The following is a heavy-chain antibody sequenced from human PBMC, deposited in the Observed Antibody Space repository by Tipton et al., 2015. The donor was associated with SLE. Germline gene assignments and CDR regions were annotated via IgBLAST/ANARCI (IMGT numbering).Heavy chain of an antibody. J-gene: IGHJ4*02. D-gene: IGHD6-19*01. CDR1: GGSISSSSYY. CDR2: IYYSGST. V-gene: IGHV4-39*07. Sequence: LRLSCTVSGGSISSSSYYWGWIRQPPGKGLEWIGSIYYSGSTYYNPSLKSRVSISVDTSKNQFSLKLTSVTAADTAMYYCAGGSGWYYFDYWGQGTLVTVSS. CDR3: AGGSGWYYFDY.